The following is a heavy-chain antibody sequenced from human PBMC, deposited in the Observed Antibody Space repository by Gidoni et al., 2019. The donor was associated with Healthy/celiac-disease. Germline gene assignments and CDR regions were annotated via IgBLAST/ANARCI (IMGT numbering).Heavy chain of an antibody. CDR2: INHRGST. V-gene: IGHV4-34*01. CDR1: GGSFSGYY. J-gene: IGHJ4*02. CDR3: ARGYYTVPATDLGYPRYFGY. D-gene: IGHD3-3*01. Sequence: QVQLQQWGAGLLKPSETLSLTCAVYGGSFSGYYWSWIRQTPGKGLEWIGEINHRGSTNYTPSLKSRVTISVDTSNNQFSLQLSSVTAAHTAVYYCARGYYTVPATDLGYPRYFGYWGQGTLVTVSS.